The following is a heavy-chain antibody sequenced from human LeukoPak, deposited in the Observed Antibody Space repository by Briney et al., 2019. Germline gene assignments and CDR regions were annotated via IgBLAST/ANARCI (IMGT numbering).Heavy chain of an antibody. CDR2: ICYSGST. V-gene: IGHV4-59*01. CDR3: ARDKIVGATNYFDY. D-gene: IGHD1-26*01. J-gene: IGHJ4*02. Sequence: SETLSLTCTVSGGSISSYYWSWIRQPPGKGLEWIGYICYSGSTNYNPSLKSRVTISVDTSKNQFSLKLSSVTAADTAVYYCARDKIVGATNYFDYWGQGTLVTVSS. CDR1: GGSISSYY.